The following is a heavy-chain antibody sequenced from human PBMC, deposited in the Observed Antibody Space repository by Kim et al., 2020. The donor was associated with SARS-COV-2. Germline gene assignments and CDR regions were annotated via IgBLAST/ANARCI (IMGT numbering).Heavy chain of an antibody. V-gene: IGHV3-74*01. J-gene: IGHJ3*02. CDR1: GFTFSSHW. CDR2: ISSDGSHT. Sequence: GGSLRLSCAASGFTFSSHWMHWVRQGPGKGLAWVSRISSDGSHTSYADSVKGRFTISRDNRNNEVYLQLNSLTADDTAVYYCARGVWAWPQTDAFDNWGQGTRVTVSS. CDR3: ARGVWAWPQTDAFDN. D-gene: IGHD3-16*01.